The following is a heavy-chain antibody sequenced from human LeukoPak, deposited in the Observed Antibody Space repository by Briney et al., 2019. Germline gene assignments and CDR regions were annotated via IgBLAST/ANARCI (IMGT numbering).Heavy chain of an antibody. CDR1: GYTFTGYY. J-gene: IGHJ1*01. Sequence: ASVKVSCKASGYTFTGYYMHWVRQAPGQGLEWMGWINPSSGGTNYAQKFQGRVTMTRDTSISTAYMELSRLRSDDTAVYYCARGFCSGGSCYSAEYFQHWGQGTLVTVSS. CDR2: INPSSGGT. V-gene: IGHV1-2*02. D-gene: IGHD2-15*01. CDR3: ARGFCSGGSCYSAEYFQH.